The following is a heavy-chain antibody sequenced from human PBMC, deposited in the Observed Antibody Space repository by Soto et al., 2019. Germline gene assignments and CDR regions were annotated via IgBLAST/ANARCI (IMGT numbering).Heavy chain of an antibody. CDR2: IIPITGTA. D-gene: IGHD2-2*01. V-gene: IGHV1-69*01. CDR3: ARSQGSSTSLEIYYYYYYGMDV. J-gene: IGHJ6*02. Sequence: QVQLVQSGAEVKKPGSSVKVSCKASGGTFGSYAIRWVRQAPGQGPAWVGGIIPITGTANYAQKFQGRVTITADESTSTASMQLSSLRSEDTAVYYCARSQGSSTSLEIYYYYYYGMDVWGQGTTVTVSS. CDR1: GGTFGSYA.